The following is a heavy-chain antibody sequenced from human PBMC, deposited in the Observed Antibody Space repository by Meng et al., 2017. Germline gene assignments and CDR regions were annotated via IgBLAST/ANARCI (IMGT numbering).Heavy chain of an antibody. CDR1: GYTFTGYY. CDR3: ARDKYDTHSSGWYGVLNWFDP. CDR2: INPNSGGT. J-gene: IGHJ5*02. D-gene: IGHD6-19*01. Sequence: ASVKVSCKASGYTFTGYYMHWVRQAPGQGLEWRGWINPNSGGTNYAQKFQGRVTMTRDTSISTAYMELSRLRSDDTAVYYCARDKYDTHSSGWYGVLNWFDPWGQGTLVTVSS. V-gene: IGHV1-2*02.